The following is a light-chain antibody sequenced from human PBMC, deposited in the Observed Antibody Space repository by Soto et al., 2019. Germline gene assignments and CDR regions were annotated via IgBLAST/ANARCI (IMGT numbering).Light chain of an antibody. CDR3: QQYDNSPIT. J-gene: IGKJ5*01. V-gene: IGKV3-20*01. Sequence: EIVLTQSPATLSLSPGARAPLSCRASQSVSSYLAWYPQKPGQAPRLLIYGASSRATGIPDRFSGTGSETDFTLTISRLEPEDFAVYYCQQYDNSPITFGQGTRLEIK. CDR2: GAS. CDR1: QSVSSY.